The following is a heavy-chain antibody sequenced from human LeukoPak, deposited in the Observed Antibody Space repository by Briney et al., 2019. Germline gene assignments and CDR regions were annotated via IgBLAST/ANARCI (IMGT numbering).Heavy chain of an antibody. Sequence: GGTLSLSCEASGFTFSSYWTHCVRHAPRKGLVWVSRINSDGSGTTYEDSVQGRLPISRKNAKNTLYLQMNSLRAEDTAVYYCARRRSVLTHYFDLWGQGTLVTVSS. D-gene: IGHD3-10*01. J-gene: IGHJ5*02. CDR3: ARRRSVLTHYFDL. CDR1: GFTFSSYW. CDR2: INSDGSGT. V-gene: IGHV3-74*01.